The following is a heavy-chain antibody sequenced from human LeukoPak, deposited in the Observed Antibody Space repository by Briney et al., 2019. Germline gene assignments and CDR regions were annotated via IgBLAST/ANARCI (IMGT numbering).Heavy chain of an antibody. V-gene: IGHV3-48*01. J-gene: IGHJ4*02. Sequence: GGSLRLSCAASGFTFSSYSMNWVRQAPGKGLEWVSYISSSSSTIYYADSVKGRFTISRDNAKNSLYLQMNSLRAGDTAVYYCARVPPGTMIVHFFDYWGQGTLVTVSS. CDR2: ISSSSSTI. CDR3: ARVPPGTMIVHFFDY. CDR1: GFTFSSYS. D-gene: IGHD3-22*01.